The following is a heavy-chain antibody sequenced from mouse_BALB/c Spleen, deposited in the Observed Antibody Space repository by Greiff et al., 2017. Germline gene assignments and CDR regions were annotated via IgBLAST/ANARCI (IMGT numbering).Heavy chain of an antibody. CDR2: IYPGSGST. CDR1: GYTFTDYV. D-gene: IGHD2-4*01. CDR3: ARCGIYDYDGYYFDY. V-gene: IGHV1-77*01. Sequence: QVQLQQSGPELVKPGASVKMSCKASGYTFTDYVISWVKQRTGQGLEWIGEIYPGSGSTYYNEKFKGKATLTADKSSNTAYMQLSSLTSEDSAVYYCARCGIYDYDGYYFDYWGQGTTLTVSS. J-gene: IGHJ2*01.